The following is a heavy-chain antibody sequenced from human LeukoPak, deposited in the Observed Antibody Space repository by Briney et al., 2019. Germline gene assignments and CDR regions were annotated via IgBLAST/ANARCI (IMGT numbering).Heavy chain of an antibody. CDR2: INHSGST. CDR3: ARGNYYXSWXRXTDXXYGMDV. J-gene: IGHJ6*02. D-gene: IGHD3-22*01. V-gene: IGHV4-34*01. Sequence: SETLSLTCAVYGGSFSGYYWSWIRQPPGKGLEWIGEINHSGSTNYNPSLKSRVTISVDTSKNQFSLKLSSVTAADTAVYYCARGNYYXSWXRXTDXXYGMDVWGQGTTVTVSS. CDR1: GGSFSGYY.